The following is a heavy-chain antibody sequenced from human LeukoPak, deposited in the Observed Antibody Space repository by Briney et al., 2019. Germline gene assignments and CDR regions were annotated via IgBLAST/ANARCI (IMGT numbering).Heavy chain of an antibody. Sequence: PGGSLRLSCAASGFNFDDYGMSWVRQAPGKGLEWISGINWIGGTTGYAVSVKGRFTISRDSAKNSLYLQMNSLRAEDTAFYYCARDLGYKDYVSAFDIWGQGTMVTVSS. V-gene: IGHV3-20*04. CDR1: GFNFDDYG. J-gene: IGHJ3*02. D-gene: IGHD5-24*01. CDR3: ARDLGYKDYVSAFDI. CDR2: INWIGGTT.